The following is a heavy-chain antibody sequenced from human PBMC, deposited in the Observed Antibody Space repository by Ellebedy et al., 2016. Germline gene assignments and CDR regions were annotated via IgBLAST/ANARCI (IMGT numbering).Heavy chain of an antibody. J-gene: IGHJ3*02. CDR2: IWYDGSNK. CDR3: ARDNRKLWFGELGI. D-gene: IGHD3-10*01. V-gene: IGHV3-33*01. Sequence: GGSLRLSCAASGFTFSSYGMHWVRQAPGKGLEWVAVIWYDGSNKYYADSVKGRFTISRDNSKNTLYLQMNSLRAEDTAVYYCARDNRKLWFGELGIWGQGTMVTVSS. CDR1: GFTFSSYG.